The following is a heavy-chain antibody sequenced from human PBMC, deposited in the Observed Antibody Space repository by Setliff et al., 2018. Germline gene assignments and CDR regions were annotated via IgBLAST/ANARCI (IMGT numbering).Heavy chain of an antibody. CDR1: GASISSGSHY. CDR3: ARGLNSVSWTFAY. V-gene: IGHV4-61*09. D-gene: IGHD2-15*01. CDR2: FYTSGIT. Sequence: SETLSLTCTVSGASISSGSHYWTWIRRPAGKGLEWIGHFYTSGITSYNPSLKSRVTISVDTSKNQFSLKLSSVTAADTAVYYCARGLNSVSWTFAYWGQGSLVTVSS. J-gene: IGHJ4*02.